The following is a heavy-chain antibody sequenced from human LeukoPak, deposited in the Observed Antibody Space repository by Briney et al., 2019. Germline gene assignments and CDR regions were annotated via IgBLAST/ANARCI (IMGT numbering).Heavy chain of an antibody. CDR1: GGSLSNYY. V-gene: IGHV4-39*01. CDR2: IYHGGST. J-gene: IGHJ4*02. Sequence: SETLSVTCTVSGGSLSNYYWGWIRQPPGKGLEWIGSIYHGGSTYYNPSLKSRVTISVDTSKNQFSLKLSSVTAADTAVYYCARQPVTYDYVWGTYRYHPFDYWGQGTLVTVSS. D-gene: IGHD3-16*02. CDR3: ARQPVTYDYVWGTYRYHPFDY.